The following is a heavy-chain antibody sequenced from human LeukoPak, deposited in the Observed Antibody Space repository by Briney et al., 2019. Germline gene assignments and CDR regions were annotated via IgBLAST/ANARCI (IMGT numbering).Heavy chain of an antibody. CDR3: ARDSGVGANDAFDI. CDR1: GGSISSYY. Sequence: SETLSLTCTVSGGSISSYYWSWIRQPPGKGLEWIGYIYYSGGTNYNPSLKSRVTISVDTSKNQFSLKLSSVTAADTAVYYCARDSGVGANDAFDIWGQGTMVTVSS. D-gene: IGHD1-26*01. CDR2: IYYSGGT. V-gene: IGHV4-59*01. J-gene: IGHJ3*02.